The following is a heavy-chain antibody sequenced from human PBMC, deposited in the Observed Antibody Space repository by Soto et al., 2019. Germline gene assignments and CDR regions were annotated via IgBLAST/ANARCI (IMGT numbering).Heavy chain of an antibody. CDR2: IYYSGST. J-gene: IGHJ4*02. D-gene: IGHD1-7*01. CDR1: GGSISSYY. CDR3: ARRYGTNFDY. Sequence: SETLSLTCTVSGGSISSYYWSWIRQPPGKGLEWIGYIYYSGSTNYNPSLKSRVTISVDTSKNQFSLKLSSVTAADTAVYYCARRYGTNFDYWGQGTLVTVSS. V-gene: IGHV4-59*01.